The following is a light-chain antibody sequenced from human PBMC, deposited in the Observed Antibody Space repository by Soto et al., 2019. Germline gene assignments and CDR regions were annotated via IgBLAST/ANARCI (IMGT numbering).Light chain of an antibody. Sequence: SVLSRPSSVSGSPGQSITISCTGTSSDVGDYNYVSWYQQHPGKAPKLMIYEVSNRPSGVSNRFSGPKSGNTASLTISGLQAEDEADYYCTAFSANRVYLFGTGTKLTVL. CDR2: EVS. V-gene: IGLV2-14*01. CDR1: SSDVGDYNY. J-gene: IGLJ1*01. CDR3: TAFSANRVYL.